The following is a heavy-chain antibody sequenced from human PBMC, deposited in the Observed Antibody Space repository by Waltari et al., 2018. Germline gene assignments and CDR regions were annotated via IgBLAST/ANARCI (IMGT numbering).Heavy chain of an antibody. V-gene: IGHV3-72*01. CDR3: SSRHSGSSDY. J-gene: IGHJ4*02. Sequence: EVQLVESGGGLVQPGGSLRLSCAISGFTFSDHYIDWVRQAPGKGLEWVGRSRNKAQGYSTEYAASVKGRFIISRDDSKNSLYLQMDSLKTEDTAMYYCSSRHSGSSDYWGQGTLVTVSS. CDR2: SRNKAQGYST. D-gene: IGHD1-26*01. CDR1: GFTFSDHY.